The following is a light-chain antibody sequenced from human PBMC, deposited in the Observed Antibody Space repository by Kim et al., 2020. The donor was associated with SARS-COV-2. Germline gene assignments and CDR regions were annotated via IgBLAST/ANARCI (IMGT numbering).Light chain of an antibody. V-gene: IGKV2-28*01. J-gene: IGKJ5*01. CDR1: QSLLHGNGYTY. Sequence: DLVMTQSPLSLPVTPEEPACISCRSSQSLLHGNGYTYLDWFLQKPGHSPQLLIYLGSNRASGVPDRFSGSGSGTDFTLKIRRVEAEDVGNYYCMQALKIRFTDGQVTRLEIK. CDR3: MQALKIRFT. CDR2: LGS.